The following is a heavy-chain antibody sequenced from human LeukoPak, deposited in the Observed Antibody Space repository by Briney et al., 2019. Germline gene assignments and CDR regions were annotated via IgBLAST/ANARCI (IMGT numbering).Heavy chain of an antibody. CDR2: INHSGST. V-gene: IGHV4-34*01. D-gene: IGHD6-19*01. J-gene: IGHJ4*02. CDR3: AKEQCLGY. CDR1: GGSFSGYY. Sequence: SETLSLTCAVYGGSFSGYYWSWIRQPPGKGLEWIGEINHSGSTNYNPSLKSRVTISVDTSKNQFSLKLSSVTAADTAVYYCAKEQCLGYWGQGTLVTVSS.